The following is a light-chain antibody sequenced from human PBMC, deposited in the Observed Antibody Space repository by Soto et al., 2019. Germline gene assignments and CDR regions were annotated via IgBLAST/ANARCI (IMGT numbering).Light chain of an antibody. CDR2: GAS. CDR1: QSVSSD. V-gene: IGKV3-15*01. CDR3: QQYNNWPRT. Sequence: EIVMTQSPVTLSVSPGERATLSCRASQSVSSDLAWYHQKPGQAPRLLIYGASTRATGIPARFSGSGSGTEFTLTINSLRSEDFAVYYCQQYNNWPRTFGQGTKVDI. J-gene: IGKJ1*01.